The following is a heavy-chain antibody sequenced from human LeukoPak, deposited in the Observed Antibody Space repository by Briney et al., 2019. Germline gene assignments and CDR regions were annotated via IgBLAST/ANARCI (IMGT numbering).Heavy chain of an antibody. Sequence: GGSLRLSCAASGFTVSRNYMSWVRQAPGKGLEWVSGINWNGGSTGYADSVKGRFTISRDNAKNSLYLQMNSLRAEDTALYYCARNLDYDILTGYYRVGEFDYWGQGTLVTVSS. CDR1: GFTVSRNY. CDR2: INWNGGST. J-gene: IGHJ4*02. V-gene: IGHV3-20*04. D-gene: IGHD3-9*01. CDR3: ARNLDYDILTGYYRVGEFDY.